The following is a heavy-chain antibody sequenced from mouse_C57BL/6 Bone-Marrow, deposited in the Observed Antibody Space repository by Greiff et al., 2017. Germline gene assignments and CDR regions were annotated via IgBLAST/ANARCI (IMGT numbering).Heavy chain of an antibody. D-gene: IGHD2-3*01. J-gene: IGHJ4*01. CDR2: VCPYNGGT. V-gene: IGHV1-36*01. CDR3: AREGYYPHAMDY. CDR1: GFTFTDYY. Sequence: VQLKESGPVLVKPGPSVKISCKASGFTFTDYYMHWVKQSHGKSLEWIGLVCPYNGGTSYNQKFKGKATLTVDTSSSTAYMERNSPTSEDSAVYYCAREGYYPHAMDYRGQGTSDTASS.